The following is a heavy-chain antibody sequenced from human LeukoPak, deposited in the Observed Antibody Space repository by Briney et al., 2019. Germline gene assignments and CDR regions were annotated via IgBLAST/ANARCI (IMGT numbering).Heavy chain of an antibody. V-gene: IGHV3-30-3*01. J-gene: IGHJ4*02. D-gene: IGHD6-19*01. CDR3: ARDARGIAVALDY. Sequence: GGSLRLSCAASGFTFSSYAMHWVRQAPGEGLEWVAVISYDGSNKYYADSVKGRFTISRDNSKNTLYLQMNSLRAEDTAVYYCARDARGIAVALDYWGQGTLVTVSS. CDR2: ISYDGSNK. CDR1: GFTFSSYA.